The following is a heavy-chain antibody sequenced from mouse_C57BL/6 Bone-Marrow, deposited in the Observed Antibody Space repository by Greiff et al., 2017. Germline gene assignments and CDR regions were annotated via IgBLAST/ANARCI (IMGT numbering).Heavy chain of an antibody. CDR3: ASSYYGSSFDY. Sequence: EVQVEESGGGLVQPGGSLKLSCAASGFTFSDYYMYWVRQTPEKRLEWVAYISTGGGSTYYPDTVKGRFTISRDNAKNTLYLQMSRLKSEDTAMYYCASSYYGSSFDYWGQGTTLTVSS. CDR1: GFTFSDYY. V-gene: IGHV5-12*01. D-gene: IGHD1-1*01. CDR2: ISTGGGST. J-gene: IGHJ2*01.